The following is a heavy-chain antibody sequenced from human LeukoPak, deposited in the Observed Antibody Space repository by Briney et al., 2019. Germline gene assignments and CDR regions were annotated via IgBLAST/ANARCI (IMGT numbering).Heavy chain of an antibody. CDR1: GFTFDDYA. CDR2: ISWNSGSI. J-gene: IGHJ3*02. V-gene: IGHV3-9*01. Sequence: GGSLRLSCAASGFTFDDYAMHWVRQAPGKGLEWVSGISWNSGSIGYADSVKGRFTISRDNSKNTLYLQMNSLRAEDTAVYYCARGGDTAMATEAFDIWGQGTMVTVSS. D-gene: IGHD5-18*01. CDR3: ARGGDTAMATEAFDI.